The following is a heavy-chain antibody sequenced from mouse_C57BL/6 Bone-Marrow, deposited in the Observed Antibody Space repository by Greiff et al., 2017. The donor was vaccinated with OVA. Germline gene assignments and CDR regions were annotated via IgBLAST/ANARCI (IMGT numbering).Heavy chain of an antibody. Sequence: EVLLVESGGGLVQPKGSLKLSCAASGFSFNTYAMNWVRQAPGQGLEWVARIRRKSNNYATYYADSVKDRFTISRDDSESMLYLQMNNLKTEDEAMYYCVGRGGKDGEFAYWGQGTLVTVSA. CDR3: VGRGGKDGEFAY. CDR1: GFSFNTYA. CDR2: IRRKSNNYAT. V-gene: IGHV10-1*01. J-gene: IGHJ3*01.